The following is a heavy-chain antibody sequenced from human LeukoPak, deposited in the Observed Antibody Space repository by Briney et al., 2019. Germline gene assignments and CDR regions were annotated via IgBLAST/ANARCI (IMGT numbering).Heavy chain of an antibody. CDR2: IYYSGST. J-gene: IGHJ5*02. Sequence: PSETLSLTCTVSGGSISSSSYYWGWIRQPPGKGLEWIGSIYYSGSTYYNPSLKSRVTISVDTSKNQFSLKLSSVTAADTAVYYCASHSRYCSSTSCNAETNWFDPWGQGTLVTVSS. D-gene: IGHD2-2*01. CDR1: GGSISSSSYY. V-gene: IGHV4-39*01. CDR3: ASHSRYCSSTSCNAETNWFDP.